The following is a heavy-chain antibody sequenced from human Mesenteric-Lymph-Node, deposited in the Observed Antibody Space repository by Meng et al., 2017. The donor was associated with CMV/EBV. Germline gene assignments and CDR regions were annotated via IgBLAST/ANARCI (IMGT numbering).Heavy chain of an antibody. D-gene: IGHD3-3*01. V-gene: IGHV3-30-3*01. Sequence: YAMAWGRQAPGKALEWVAGISYDGSNKDYADSVKGRLTISRDNSKNTLYLQMNSLRAEDTAVDYWARGGRRITIFGVVRGRSNYFDYWGQGTLVTVSS. CDR2: ISYDGSNK. J-gene: IGHJ4*02. CDR1: YA. CDR3: ARGGRRITIFGVVRGRSNYFDY.